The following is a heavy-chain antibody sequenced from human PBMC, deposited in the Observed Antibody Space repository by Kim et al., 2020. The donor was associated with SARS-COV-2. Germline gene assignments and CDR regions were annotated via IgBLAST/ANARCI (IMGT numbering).Heavy chain of an antibody. V-gene: IGHV4-39*02. CDR3: TSDISIKWFFY. J-gene: IGHJ4*02. Sequence: SETLSLTCSVSGGSISSNSHYWGWIRQAPGKGLEWIGSVYSSGSTYYNPSLKSRVTMSVDTSKNQFFLKLNSATTADTAVYYCTSDISIKWFFYWGQGTLVTVSS. D-gene: IGHD3-10*01. CDR2: VYSSGST. CDR1: GGSISSNSHY.